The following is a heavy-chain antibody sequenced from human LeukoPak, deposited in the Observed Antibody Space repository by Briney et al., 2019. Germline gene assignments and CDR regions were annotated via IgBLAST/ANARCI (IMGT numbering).Heavy chain of an antibody. V-gene: IGHV3-23*01. CDR2: ISGSGGST. Sequence: GGSLRLSCAASGFTFSSYAMSWVRQAPGKGLEWVSAISGSGGSTYYADSVKGRFTFSRDNSKNTLYLQMNSLRAEDTAVYYCAKHAGIAVAGTGNYWGQGTLATVSS. CDR3: AKHAGIAVAGTGNY. D-gene: IGHD6-19*01. J-gene: IGHJ4*02. CDR1: GFTFSSYA.